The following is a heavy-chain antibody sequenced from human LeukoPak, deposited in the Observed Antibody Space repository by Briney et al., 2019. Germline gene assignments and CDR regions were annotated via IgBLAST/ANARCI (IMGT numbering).Heavy chain of an antibody. Sequence: PGGSLRLSCAASGFTFSSYWMHWVRQAPGKGLVWVSRINSDGSSTSYADSVKGRFTIPRDNAKNTLYLQMNSLRAEDTAVYYCARGYYDSSGYYSDAFDIWGQGTMVTVSS. J-gene: IGHJ3*02. V-gene: IGHV3-74*01. CDR1: GFTFSSYW. CDR2: INSDGSST. CDR3: ARGYYDSSGYYSDAFDI. D-gene: IGHD3-22*01.